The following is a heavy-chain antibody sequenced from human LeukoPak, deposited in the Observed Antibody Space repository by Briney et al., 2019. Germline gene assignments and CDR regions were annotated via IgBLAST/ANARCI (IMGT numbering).Heavy chain of an antibody. CDR1: GFTFSSYW. CDR3: ARHVGGVRGVTDVNWFDP. J-gene: IGHJ5*02. CDR2: IKQDGSEK. D-gene: IGHD3-10*01. V-gene: IGHV3-7*01. Sequence: QSGGSLRLSCAASGFTFSSYWMSWVRQAPGKGLEWVANIKQDGSEKYYVDSVKGRFTISRDNAKNSLHLQMNSLRAEDTAVYYCARHVGGVRGVTDVNWFDPWGQGTLVTVSS.